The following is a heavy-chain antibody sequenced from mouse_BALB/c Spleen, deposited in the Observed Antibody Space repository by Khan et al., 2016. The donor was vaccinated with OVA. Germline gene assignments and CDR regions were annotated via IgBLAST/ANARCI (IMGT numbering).Heavy chain of an antibody. J-gene: IGHJ3*01. CDR1: GYTFTDFT. CDR2: ISTYYGDA. CDR3: TGGGGGNRFAY. V-gene: IGHV1S137*01. Sequence: QVQLKESGAELVRPGVSVKISCKGSGYTFTDFTLHWVKQSHAMSLEWIGVISTYYGDATYNQRFKDKATMTVDKSSSTAYMELARLTSEDSAIXDGTGGGGGNRFAYWGQGTLVTVSA.